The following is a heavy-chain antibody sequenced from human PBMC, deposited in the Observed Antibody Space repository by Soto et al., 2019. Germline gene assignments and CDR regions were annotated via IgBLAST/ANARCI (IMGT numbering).Heavy chain of an antibody. J-gene: IGHJ4*02. V-gene: IGHV3-23*01. D-gene: IGHD1-26*01. CDR3: AKRRGASGHFDY. CDR2: VSIGGST. CDR1: GFTFSSYA. Sequence: DVQLLESGGGLVQPEGSLRLSCAASGFTFSSYAMGWVRQGPGKGLEWVAVVSIGGSTHYADSVRGRFTISRDNSKNTLSLQMNSLTAEDTAVYFCAKRRGASGHFDYWDQGALVTVSS.